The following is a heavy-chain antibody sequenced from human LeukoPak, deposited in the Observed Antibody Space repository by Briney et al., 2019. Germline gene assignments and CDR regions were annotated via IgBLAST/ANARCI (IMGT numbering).Heavy chain of an antibody. CDR3: ARGRDGYNPHYFDY. D-gene: IGHD5-24*01. J-gene: IGHJ4*02. Sequence: ASVKVSCKASGYTFTSYGISWVRQAPGQGLEWMGWISAYNGNTNYAQKLQGRVTMTTDTSTSTAHMELRSLRSDDTAVYYCARGRDGYNPHYFDYWGQRTPVTASP. CDR2: ISAYNGNT. V-gene: IGHV1-18*01. CDR1: GYTFTSYG.